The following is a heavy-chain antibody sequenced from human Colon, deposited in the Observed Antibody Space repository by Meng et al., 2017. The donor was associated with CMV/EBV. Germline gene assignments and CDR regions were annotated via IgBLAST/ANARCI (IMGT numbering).Heavy chain of an antibody. Sequence: GGSLRLSCAASGFTFSSYWMHWVRQAPGKGLVWDSRINSDGSSTSYADSVKGRFTISRDNAKNTLYLQMNSLRAEDTAVYYCAREGDSSSWFRWGQGTLVTVSS. D-gene: IGHD6-13*01. CDR2: INSDGSST. V-gene: IGHV3-74*01. CDR3: AREGDSSSWFR. J-gene: IGHJ4*02. CDR1: GFTFSSYW.